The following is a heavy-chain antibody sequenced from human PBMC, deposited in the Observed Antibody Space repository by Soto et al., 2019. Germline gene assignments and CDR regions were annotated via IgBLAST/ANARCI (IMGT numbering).Heavy chain of an antibody. V-gene: IGHV1-69*13. J-gene: IGHJ4*02. CDR2: IIPIFGTA. CDR1: GGTFSSYA. CDR3: ASAVAYYGSGSHLDY. Sequence: ASVKVSCKVSGGTFSSYAISWVRQAPGQGLEWMGGIIPIFGTANYAQKFQGRVTITADESTSTAYMELSSLRFEDTAVYYCASAVAYYGSGSHLDYWGQGTLVTVSS. D-gene: IGHD3-10*01.